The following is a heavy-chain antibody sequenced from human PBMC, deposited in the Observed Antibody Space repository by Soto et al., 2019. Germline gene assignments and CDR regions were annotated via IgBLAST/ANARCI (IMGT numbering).Heavy chain of an antibody. V-gene: IGHV1-3*01. D-gene: IGHD6-13*01. CDR1: GYTFIDYA. CDR2: INAGNGDA. J-gene: IGHJ4*02. CDR3: AREQQRVDVNSCDY. Sequence: QVHLVQSGAEVKKPGASVRVSCKASGYTFIDYAIHWVRQAPGQRFEWMGWINAGNGDAQYSQKFRDRVTISRDTSASTAYMELNSLRSEDTAIYYCAREQQRVDVNSCDYWGQGTLVTGSS.